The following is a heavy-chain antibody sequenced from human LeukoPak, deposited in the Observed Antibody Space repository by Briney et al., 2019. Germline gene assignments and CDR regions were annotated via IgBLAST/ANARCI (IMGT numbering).Heavy chain of an antibody. CDR1: GYTLTELS. D-gene: IGHD2-15*01. J-gene: IGHJ4*02. Sequence: ASVKVSCKVSGYTLTELSMHWVRQAPGKGLEWMGGFDPEDGETIYAQKFQGRVTMTTDTSTSTAYMELRSLRSDDTAVYYCARDRGSSSCYSFWGQGTLVTVSS. CDR2: FDPEDGET. CDR3: ARDRGSSSCYSF. V-gene: IGHV1-24*01.